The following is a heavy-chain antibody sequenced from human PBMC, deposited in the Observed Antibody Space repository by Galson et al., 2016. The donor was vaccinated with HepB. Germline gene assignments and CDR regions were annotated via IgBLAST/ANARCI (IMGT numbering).Heavy chain of an antibody. V-gene: IGHV1-18*01. Sequence: SVKVSCKASGYTFIDYGISWVRLAPGQGLEWMGWISAYNGHTNYAQNLQGRVTLTRETSTTTAYMELRNLRSDDTAVYYCAGEAKYYYGSGSYVVWDYSVYGMDVGGQGTTVTVSS. D-gene: IGHD3-10*01. CDR1: GYTFIDYG. CDR3: AGEAKYYYGSGSYVVWDYSVYGMDV. CDR2: ISAYNGHT. J-gene: IGHJ6*02.